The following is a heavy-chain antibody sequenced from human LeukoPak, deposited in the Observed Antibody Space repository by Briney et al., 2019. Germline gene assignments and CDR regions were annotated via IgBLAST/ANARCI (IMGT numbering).Heavy chain of an antibody. Sequence: GGSLRLSCAASRFTFSDYYMSWIRQAPGKGLEWVSYISSSGNTIYYVDSVKGRFTISRDNAKKSLYLQMNSLRAEDTAVYYCARDRDYYYDSSGYYSGYWGQGTLVTVSS. CDR2: ISSSGNTI. CDR1: RFTFSDYY. D-gene: IGHD3-22*01. CDR3: ARDRDYYYDSSGYYSGY. J-gene: IGHJ4*02. V-gene: IGHV3-11*01.